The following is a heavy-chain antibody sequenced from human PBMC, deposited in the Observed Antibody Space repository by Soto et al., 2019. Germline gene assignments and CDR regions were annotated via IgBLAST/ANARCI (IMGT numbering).Heavy chain of an antibody. CDR2: ISSSGSTI. J-gene: IGHJ5*02. V-gene: IGHV3-11*01. Sequence: GGSLRLSCAASGFTFSDYYMSWIRQAPGKGLEWVSYISSSGSTIYYADSVKGRFTISRDNAKNSLYLQMNSLRAEDTAVYYCARMGLLWFGELLSQPNAYNWFDPWGQGTLVTVSS. D-gene: IGHD3-10*01. CDR1: GFTFSDYY. CDR3: ARMGLLWFGELLSQPNAYNWFDP.